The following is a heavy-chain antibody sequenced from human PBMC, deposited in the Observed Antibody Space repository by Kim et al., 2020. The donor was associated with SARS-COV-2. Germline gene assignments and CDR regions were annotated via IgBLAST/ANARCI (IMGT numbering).Heavy chain of an antibody. V-gene: IGHV1-69*13. CDR3: ARDEGWSWDLYYFDY. CDR2: IIPIFGTA. CDR1: GGTFSSYA. Sequence: SVKVSCKASGGTFSSYAISWVRQAPGQGLEWMGGIIPIFGTANYAQKFQGRVTITADESTSTAYMELSSLRSEDTAVYYCARDEGWSWDLYYFDYWGQGPLVTVSS. J-gene: IGHJ4*02. D-gene: IGHD1-26*01.